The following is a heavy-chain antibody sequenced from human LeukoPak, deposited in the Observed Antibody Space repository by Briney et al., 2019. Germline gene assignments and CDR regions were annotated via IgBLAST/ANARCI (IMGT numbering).Heavy chain of an antibody. D-gene: IGHD2-2*02. CDR1: GGSFSGYY. CDR2: INHSGST. V-gene: IGHV4-34*01. Sequence: SETLSLTCAVYGGSFSGYYWSWIRQPPGKGLEWIGEINHSGSTNYNPSLKSRVTISVDTSKNQFSLKLSSVTAADTAVYYYARLRGVVVPAAITHLKYYYYYYMDVWGKGTTVTVSS. CDR3: ARLRGVVVPAAITHLKYYYYYYMDV. J-gene: IGHJ6*03.